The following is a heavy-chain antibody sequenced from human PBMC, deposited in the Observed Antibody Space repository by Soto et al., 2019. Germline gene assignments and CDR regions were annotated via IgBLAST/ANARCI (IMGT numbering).Heavy chain of an antibody. CDR1: GFVFYDYY. Sequence: QVQLVESGGGLVKPGGSLRLSCAASGFVFYDYYMSWIRQAPGKGLEWVSYISSSGSYTNFADSVKGRFTISRDNAKNSLYLQMNSLRAEDTAVYYCVRTKWELRYYVDFWGQGTLVSVSS. J-gene: IGHJ4*02. D-gene: IGHD1-26*01. CDR2: ISSSGSYT. CDR3: VRTKWELRYYVDF. V-gene: IGHV3-11*06.